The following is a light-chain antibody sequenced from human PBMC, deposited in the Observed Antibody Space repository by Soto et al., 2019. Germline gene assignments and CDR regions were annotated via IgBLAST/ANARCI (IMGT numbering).Light chain of an antibody. J-gene: IGKJ5*01. Sequence: EIVLTQNPGTLSLSPGERATLSCRASQSVSSIYLAWYQQKPGQAPSLLIYATSSRATGIPDRFSGSGSGTDFSLTISRLEPEDFAVYYCQQYGSSPITFGQGRLLAIK. CDR3: QQYGSSPIT. CDR2: ATS. CDR1: QSVSSIY. V-gene: IGKV3-20*01.